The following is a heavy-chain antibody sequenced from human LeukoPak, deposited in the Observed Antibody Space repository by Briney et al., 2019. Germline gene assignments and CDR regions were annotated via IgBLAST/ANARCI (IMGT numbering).Heavy chain of an antibody. Sequence: PGGSLRLSCAAYGFTFSDYWMSSVRQAPGKGLGWIGSIYYSGSTYNNPSLKSQVTKSVDTSKNQFSLKQSSLTAADTAVYYCVRTNPWDLTYYFDYWGQGTLVTVSS. CDR2: IYYSGST. CDR1: GFTFSDYW. D-gene: IGHD1-14*01. J-gene: IGHJ4*02. V-gene: IGHV4-38-2*01. CDR3: VRTNPWDLTYYFDY.